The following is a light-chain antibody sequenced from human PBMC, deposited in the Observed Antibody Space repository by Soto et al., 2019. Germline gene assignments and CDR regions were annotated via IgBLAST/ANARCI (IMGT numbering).Light chain of an antibody. J-gene: IGLJ3*02. CDR2: EVT. V-gene: IGLV2-14*01. CDR1: SSDVGAFNY. CDR3: NSYASSSARV. Sequence: QSALTQPASVSGSPGQSITISCTGTSSDVGAFNYVSWYQQHPGKTPKLIIYEVTNRPSGVSNCFSGSKSGNTASLTISGLQAEDEADYYCNSYASSSARVFGGGTQLTVL.